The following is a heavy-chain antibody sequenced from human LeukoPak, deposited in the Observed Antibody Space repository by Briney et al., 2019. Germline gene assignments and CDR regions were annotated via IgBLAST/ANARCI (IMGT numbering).Heavy chain of an antibody. V-gene: IGHV4-34*01. CDR3: ARHRFGMVRRSGRRAGYMDV. D-gene: IGHD3-10*01. Sequence: SETLSLTCAVYGGSFSGYYWSWIRQPPGKGLEWIGEINHSGSTNYNPSLKSRVTISVDKSKNQFSLKLSSVTAADTAVYYCARHRFGMVRRSGRRAGYMDVWGKGTTVTISS. CDR2: INHSGST. CDR1: GGSFSGYY. J-gene: IGHJ6*03.